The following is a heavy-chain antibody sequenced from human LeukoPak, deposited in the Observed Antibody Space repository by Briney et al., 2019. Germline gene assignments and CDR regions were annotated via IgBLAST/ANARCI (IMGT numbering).Heavy chain of an antibody. CDR2: TYYRSKWYN. D-gene: IGHD3-10*01. CDR3: TRDRSGSYHYNWFDP. V-gene: IGHV6-1*01. CDR1: GDSVSSKSGA. Sequence: SQTLSLTCAISGDSVSSKSGAWNWIRQSPSRGLEWLGRTYYRSKWYNDYAVSVKSRIIINPDTSKNKFSLRLNSVTPEDTAVYYCTRDRSGSYHYNWFDPWGQGTLVTVSS. J-gene: IGHJ5*02.